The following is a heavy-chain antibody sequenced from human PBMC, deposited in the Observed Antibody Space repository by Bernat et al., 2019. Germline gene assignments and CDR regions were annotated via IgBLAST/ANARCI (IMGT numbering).Heavy chain of an antibody. V-gene: IGHV4-39*01. CDR2: IYYSGST. CDR3: ARLVGVTADY. Sequence: QLQLQESGPGLVKPSETLSLTCTVSGGSISSSSYYWGWIRQPPGKGLEWIGSIYYSGSTYYNPSLKSRVTISVDTSKNQFCLKLSAVAAADTAVYYCARLVGVTADYWGQGTLVTVSS. J-gene: IGHJ4*02. CDR1: GGSISSSSYY. D-gene: IGHD2-21*02.